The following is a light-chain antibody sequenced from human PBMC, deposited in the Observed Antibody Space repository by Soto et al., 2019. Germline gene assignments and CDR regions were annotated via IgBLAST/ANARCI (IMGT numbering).Light chain of an antibody. Sequence: EIVVTQSPGTLSLSPGERATLSCRASQSVSSSYLAWYQQKPGQAPRLLIYGASSRATGIPDRFSGSGSGTDFTLTINRLEPEDFAVYYCQQYGSSMYTFGQGTKLEIK. J-gene: IGKJ2*01. CDR2: GAS. V-gene: IGKV3-20*01. CDR1: QSVSSSY. CDR3: QQYGSSMYT.